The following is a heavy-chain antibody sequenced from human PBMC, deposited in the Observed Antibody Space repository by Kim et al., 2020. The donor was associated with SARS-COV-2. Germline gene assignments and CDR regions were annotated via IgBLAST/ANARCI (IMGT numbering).Heavy chain of an antibody. Sequence: KFQGRVTITADESTSTAYMELSSLRSEDTAVYYCARIRYCSSTSCHWFDYWGQGTLVTVSS. J-gene: IGHJ4*02. CDR3: ARIRYCSSTSCHWFDY. D-gene: IGHD2-2*01. V-gene: IGHV1-69*01.